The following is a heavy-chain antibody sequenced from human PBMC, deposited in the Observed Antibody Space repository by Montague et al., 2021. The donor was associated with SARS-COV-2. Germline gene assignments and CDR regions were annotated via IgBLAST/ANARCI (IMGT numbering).Heavy chain of an antibody. CDR2: VKGDGSRI. J-gene: IGHJ6*02. V-gene: IGHV3-74*01. D-gene: IGHD3-16*01. CDR3: ARGYFPVGGSENWGSYGMDV. CDR1: GFTFSSYW. Sequence: SLRLSCAASGFTFSSYWMHWVRQAPGTGLVWVPRVKGDGSRISYADSVKGRFTISRDNAKNTLYLQMNSLRAEDTAVYFCARGYFPVGGSENWGSYGMDVWGQGTTVTVSS.